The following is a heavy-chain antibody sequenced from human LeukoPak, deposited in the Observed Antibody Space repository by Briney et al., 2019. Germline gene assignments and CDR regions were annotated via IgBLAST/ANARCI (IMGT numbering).Heavy chain of an antibody. V-gene: IGHV3-30*04. CDR1: GFTFSSYA. Sequence: PGGSLRLSCAASGFTFSSYAMHWVRQAPGKGLEWVAVISYDGSNKYYADSVKGRFTISRDNSKNTLYLQMNSLRAEDTAVYYCAAPRITMVRGVINYYYYMDVWGKGTTVTISS. D-gene: IGHD3-10*01. J-gene: IGHJ6*03. CDR3: AAPRITMVRGVINYYYYMDV. CDR2: ISYDGSNK.